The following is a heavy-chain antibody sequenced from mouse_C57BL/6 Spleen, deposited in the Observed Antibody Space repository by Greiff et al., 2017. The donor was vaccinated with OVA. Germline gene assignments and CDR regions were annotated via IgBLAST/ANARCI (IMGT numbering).Heavy chain of an antibody. J-gene: IGHJ4*01. CDR1: GYTFTSYW. CDR2: IYPSDSET. CDR3: ARDDYGAMDY. Sequence: QVQLQQPGAELVRPGSSVKLSCKASGYTFTSYWMDWVKQRPGQGLEWIGNIYPSDSETHYNQKFKDKATLTVDNSSSTAYMQLSSLTSEDSAVYYCARDDYGAMDYWGQGTSVTVSS. V-gene: IGHV1-61*01. D-gene: IGHD2-4*01.